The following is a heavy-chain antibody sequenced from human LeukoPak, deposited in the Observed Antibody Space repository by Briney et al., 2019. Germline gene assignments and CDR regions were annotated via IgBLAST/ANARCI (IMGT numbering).Heavy chain of an antibody. CDR3: ATFTSDSSGWYVAYYYYYMDV. CDR2: IYYSGST. D-gene: IGHD6-19*01. Sequence: SETLSLTCTVSGGSISSYYWSWIRQPPGKGLEWIGYIYYSGSTYYNPSLKSRVTISIDTSKNQFSLKLSSVTAADTAVYYCATFTSDSSGWYVAYYYYYMDVWGKGTTVTVSS. CDR1: GGSISSYY. J-gene: IGHJ6*03. V-gene: IGHV4-59*12.